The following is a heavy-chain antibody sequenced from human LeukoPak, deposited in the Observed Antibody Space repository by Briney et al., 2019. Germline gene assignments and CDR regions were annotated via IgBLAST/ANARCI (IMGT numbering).Heavy chain of an antibody. CDR3: AKDQQPLTNDFDWLLAPIFDY. Sequence: GGSLRLSCAASGFTFSSYGMHWVRQAPGKGLEWVAVISYDGSNKYYADSVKGRFTISRDNSKNTLYLQMNSLRAEDTAVYYCAKDQQPLTNDFDWLLAPIFDYWGQGTLVTVSS. D-gene: IGHD3-9*01. CDR1: GFTFSSYG. V-gene: IGHV3-30*18. CDR2: ISYDGSNK. J-gene: IGHJ4*02.